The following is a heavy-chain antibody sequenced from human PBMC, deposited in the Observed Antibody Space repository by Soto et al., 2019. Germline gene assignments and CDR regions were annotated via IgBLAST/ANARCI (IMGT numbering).Heavy chain of an antibody. CDR1: GYTFTSYG. Sequence: ASVKVSCKASGYTFTSYGISWVRQAPGQGLEWMGWISAYNGNTNYAQKLQGRVTMTTDTSTSTAYMELRSLRSDDTAVYYCARYSVLAVAGTLLFDYWGQGTLVTVSS. D-gene: IGHD6-19*01. CDR2: ISAYNGNT. J-gene: IGHJ4*02. CDR3: ARYSVLAVAGTLLFDY. V-gene: IGHV1-18*01.